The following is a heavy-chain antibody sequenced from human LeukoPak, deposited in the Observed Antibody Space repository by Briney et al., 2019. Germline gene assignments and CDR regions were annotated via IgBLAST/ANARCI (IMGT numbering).Heavy chain of an antibody. CDR2: INSNGDST. CDR1: GFTFNNYA. CDR3: ARDHTGWFDP. V-gene: IGHV3-64*01. Sequence: GGSLRLSCAASGFTFNNYAMHWVRQAPGKGLEYVSAINSNGDSTYYANSVKGRFTISRDNSKNTLFLQMGSLRAEDMAVYYCARDHTGWFDPWGQGTLVTVSS. D-gene: IGHD4-17*01. J-gene: IGHJ5*02.